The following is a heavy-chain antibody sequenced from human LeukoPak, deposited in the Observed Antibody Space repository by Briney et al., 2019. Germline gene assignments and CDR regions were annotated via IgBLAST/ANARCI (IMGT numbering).Heavy chain of an antibody. CDR2: INAGNGNT. CDR1: GYTFTSYA. CDR3: AREEASSSWSPFDY. V-gene: IGHV1-3*01. D-gene: IGHD6-13*01. J-gene: IGHJ4*02. Sequence: ASVKVSCKASGYTFTSYAMHWERQAPGQRLEWMGWINAGNGNTKYSQKFQGRVTITRDTSASTAYMELSSLRSEDTAVYYCAREEASSSWSPFDYWGQGTLVTVSS.